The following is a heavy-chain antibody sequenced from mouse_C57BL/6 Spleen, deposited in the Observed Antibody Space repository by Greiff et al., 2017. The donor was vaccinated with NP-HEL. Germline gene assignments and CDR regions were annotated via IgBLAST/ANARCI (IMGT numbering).Heavy chain of an antibody. Sequence: VQLQQSGPELVKPGASVKISCKASGYTFTDYYMNWVKQSHGKSLEWIGDINPNNGGTSYNQKFKGKATLTVDKSSSTAYMELRSLTSEDSAVYYCARRGTTVYYFDYWGQGTTLTVSS. CDR1: GYTFTDYY. CDR3: ARRGTTVYYFDY. CDR2: INPNNGGT. V-gene: IGHV1-26*01. D-gene: IGHD1-1*01. J-gene: IGHJ2*01.